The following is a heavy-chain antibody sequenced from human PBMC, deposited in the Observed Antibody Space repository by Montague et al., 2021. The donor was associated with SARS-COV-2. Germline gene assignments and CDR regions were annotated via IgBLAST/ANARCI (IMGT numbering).Heavy chain of an antibody. CDR1: GGSFSGYY. D-gene: IGHD4-23*01. CDR2: INHSGTT. Sequence: SETLSLTCAVYGGSFSGYYWTWIRQSPGKGLEWFVEINHSGTTNYNLNPSLRSRVTISVDTSKSQFSLKLSSVTAADTGVYYCARWDPQTLTLIGLRGKSASDYWGQGTLVTVSS. V-gene: IGHV4-34*01. J-gene: IGHJ4*02. CDR3: ARWDPQTLTLIGLRGKSASDY.